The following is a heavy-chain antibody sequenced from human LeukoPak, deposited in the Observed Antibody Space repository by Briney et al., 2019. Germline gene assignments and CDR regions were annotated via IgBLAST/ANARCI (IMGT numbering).Heavy chain of an antibody. J-gene: IGHJ4*02. CDR1: GFTFSSYA. Sequence: GGSLRLSCAASGFTFSSYAMHWVRQAPGKGLEWVAVISYDGSNKYYADSVKGRFTISRDNSKNTLYLQMNSLRAEDTAVYYCARDGSYYDSSGYFHYWGQGTLVTVSS. V-gene: IGHV3-30-3*01. CDR3: ARDGSYYDSSGYFHY. D-gene: IGHD3-22*01. CDR2: ISYDGSNK.